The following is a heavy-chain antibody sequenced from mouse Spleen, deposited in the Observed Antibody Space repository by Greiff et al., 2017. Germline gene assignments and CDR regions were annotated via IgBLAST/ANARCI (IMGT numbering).Heavy chain of an antibody. D-gene: IGHD2-4*01. CDR3: TREGMITTDFDY. CDR2: IDPETGGT. V-gene: IGHV1-15*01. Sequence: VQLQQSGAELVRPGASVTLSCKASGYTFTDYEMHWVKQTPVHGLEWIGAIDPETGGTAYNQKFKGKAILTADKSSSTAYMELRSLTSEDSAVYYCTREGMITTDFDYWGQGTTLTVSS. CDR1: GYTFTDYE. J-gene: IGHJ2*01.